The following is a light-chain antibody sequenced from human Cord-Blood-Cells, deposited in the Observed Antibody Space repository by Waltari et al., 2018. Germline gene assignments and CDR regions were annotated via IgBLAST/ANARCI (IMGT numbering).Light chain of an antibody. CDR1: QSISSY. Sequence: DNQMTQSPSSLSTSVGDRVTITCRASQSISSYLNWYQHKPGKAPKLLIYAASSLQSGVPSRFSGSGSGTDFTLTISSLQPEDFATYYCQQSYSTPYTFGQGTKLEIK. V-gene: IGKV1-39*01. J-gene: IGKJ2*01. CDR3: QQSYSTPYT. CDR2: AAS.